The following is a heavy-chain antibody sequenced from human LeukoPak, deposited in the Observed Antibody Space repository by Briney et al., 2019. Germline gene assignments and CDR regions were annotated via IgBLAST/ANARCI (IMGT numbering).Heavy chain of an antibody. D-gene: IGHD6-6*01. CDR2: ISAYNGNT. Sequence: ASVKVSCKASGYTFTSYGISWVRQAPGQGLEWMGWISAYNGNTNYAQKLQGRVTMTTDTSTSTAYMELSRLRSDDTAVYYCARMSRSIIANAFDIWGQGTMVTVSS. J-gene: IGHJ3*02. CDR3: ARMSRSIIANAFDI. CDR1: GYTFTSYG. V-gene: IGHV1-18*01.